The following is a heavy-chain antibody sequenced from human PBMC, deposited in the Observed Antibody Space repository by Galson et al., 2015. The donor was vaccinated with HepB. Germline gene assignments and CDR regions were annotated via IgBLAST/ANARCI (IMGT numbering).Heavy chain of an antibody. CDR3: ARDLVLVIFDY. CDR1: GFTFSSYS. CDR2: ISSSSSYI. J-gene: IGHJ4*02. V-gene: IGHV3-21*01. D-gene: IGHD2-21*01. Sequence: LRLSCAASGFTFSSYSMNWVRQAPGKGLEWVSSISSSSSYIYYADSVKGRFTISRDNAKNSLYLQMNSLRAEDTAVYYCARDLVLVIFDYWGQGTLVTVSS.